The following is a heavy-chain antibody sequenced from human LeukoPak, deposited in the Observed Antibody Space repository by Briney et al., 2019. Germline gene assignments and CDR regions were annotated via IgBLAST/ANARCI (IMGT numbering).Heavy chain of an antibody. D-gene: IGHD2-2*02. J-gene: IGHJ5*02. V-gene: IGHV4-59*01. Sequence: SETLSLTCTVSGGSISSYYWSWIRQPPGKGLEWIGYIYYSGSTNYNPSLKSRVTISVDTSKNQFSLKLSSVTAADTAVYYCARGGPSPAAIARFDPWGQGTLVTVSS. CDR2: IYYSGST. CDR3: ARGGPSPAAIARFDP. CDR1: GGSISSYY.